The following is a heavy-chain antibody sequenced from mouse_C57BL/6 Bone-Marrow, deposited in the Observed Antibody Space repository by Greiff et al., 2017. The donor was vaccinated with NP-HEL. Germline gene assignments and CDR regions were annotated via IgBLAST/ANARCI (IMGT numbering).Heavy chain of an antibody. CDR2: INPNNGGT. CDR1: GYTFTDYN. Sequence: VQLKQSGPELVKPGASVKIPCKASGYTFTDYNMDWVKQSHGKSLERIGDINPNNGGTIYNQKFKGKATLTVDKSSSTAYMELRSLTSEDTAVYYCARSGGNYLYWYVDVWGTGTTVTVSS. J-gene: IGHJ1*03. V-gene: IGHV1-18*01. D-gene: IGHD2-1*01. CDR3: ARSGGNYLYWYVDV.